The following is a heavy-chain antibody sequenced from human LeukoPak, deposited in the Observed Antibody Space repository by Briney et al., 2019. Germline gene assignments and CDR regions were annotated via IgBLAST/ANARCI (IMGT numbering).Heavy chain of an antibody. V-gene: IGHV4-31*03. CDR3: AKSREEIRGLDAFDI. CDR1: GGSISSDDYC. D-gene: IGHD5-24*01. J-gene: IGHJ3*02. CDR2: VYYSGST. Sequence: SETLSLTCSVSGGSISSDDYCWNWIRQHPGKGLEWIGYVYYSGSTYYNPSLKSRVALSVDTSKNQFSLKLSSLTAAGTAVYYCAKSREEIRGLDAFDIWGQGTMVTVSS.